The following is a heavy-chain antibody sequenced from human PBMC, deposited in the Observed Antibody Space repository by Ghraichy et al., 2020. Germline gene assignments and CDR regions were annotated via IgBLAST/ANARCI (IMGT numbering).Heavy chain of an antibody. V-gene: IGHV3-48*03. CDR3: AILAAALRSEYYGMDV. D-gene: IGHD6-13*01. CDR1: GFTFSSYE. Sequence: AGSLRLSCAASGFTFSSYEMNWVRQAPGKGLEWVSYISSSGSTIYYADSVKGRFTISRDNAKNSLYLQMNSLRAEDTAVYYCAILAAALRSEYYGMDVWGQGTTVTVSS. J-gene: IGHJ6*02. CDR2: ISSSGSTI.